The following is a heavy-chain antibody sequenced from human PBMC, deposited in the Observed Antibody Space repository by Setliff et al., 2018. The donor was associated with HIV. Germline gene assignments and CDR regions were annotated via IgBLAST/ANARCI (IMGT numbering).Heavy chain of an antibody. CDR1: GYTFTTYA. Sequence: ASVKVSCKASGYTFTTYAMNWVRQAPGQGPEWMGWINTNTGNPTYAQGFTGRFVFSLDTSVSTAYLQISSLKAEDTAVYYCARGPRAPTQFLEWISYYYYGMDVWGQGTTVTVSS. J-gene: IGHJ6*02. CDR2: INTNTGNP. V-gene: IGHV7-4-1*02. D-gene: IGHD3-3*01. CDR3: ARGPRAPTQFLEWISYYYYGMDV.